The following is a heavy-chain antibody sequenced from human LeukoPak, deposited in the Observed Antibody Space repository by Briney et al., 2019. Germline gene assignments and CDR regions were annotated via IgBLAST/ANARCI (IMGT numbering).Heavy chain of an antibody. CDR1: GASISSSSYS. V-gene: IGHV4-39*01. Sequence: SETLSLTCPVSGASISSSSYSRGWIRQPPGKGLEWIGSISYSGNTYYNPSLKSRVTISVDTSKNQFSLKLSSVTAADTAVYYCARHVVDKPRKYFDYWGQGTLVTVSS. J-gene: IGHJ4*02. CDR2: ISYSGNT. D-gene: IGHD5-12*01. CDR3: ARHVVDKPRKYFDY.